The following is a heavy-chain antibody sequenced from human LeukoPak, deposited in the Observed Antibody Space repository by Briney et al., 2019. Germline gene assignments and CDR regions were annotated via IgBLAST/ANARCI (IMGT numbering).Heavy chain of an antibody. Sequence: QPGGSLRLSCAASGFTFSSYWMHWVRQAPGKGLVWVSRINSDGSSTSYADSVKGRFTISKDNAKNTLYLQMNGLRAEDTAVYYCAREPPARDEGQIDYWGQGTLVTVSS. CDR2: INSDGSST. CDR3: AREPPARDEGQIDY. CDR1: GFTFSSYW. J-gene: IGHJ4*02. V-gene: IGHV3-74*01.